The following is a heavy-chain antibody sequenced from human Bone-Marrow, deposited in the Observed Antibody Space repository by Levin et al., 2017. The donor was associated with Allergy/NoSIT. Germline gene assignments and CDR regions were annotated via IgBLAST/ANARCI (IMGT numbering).Heavy chain of an antibody. Sequence: KASGSVSGYAFTGYYFHWVRQAPGQGLEWLGRINPNSGVSDYPPKFQGRVTVTRDTSISTTYMQLTSLTSGDTALYYCSRELGGDYGAYDIWGQGTMVIVSS. CDR3: SRELGGDYGAYDI. V-gene: IGHV1-2*06. CDR2: INPNSGVS. D-gene: IGHD4-17*01. CDR1: GYAFTGYY. J-gene: IGHJ3*02.